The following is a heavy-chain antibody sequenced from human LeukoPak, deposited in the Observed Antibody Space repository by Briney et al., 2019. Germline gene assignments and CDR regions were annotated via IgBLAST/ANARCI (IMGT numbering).Heavy chain of an antibody. V-gene: IGHV3-23*01. Sequence: AGGSLRLSCAASGFTFSDYYMSWIRQAPGKGLEWVSAISGSGGSTYYADSVKGRFTISRDNSKNTLYLQMNSLRAEDTAVYYCAKHQYDSSGYLDYWGQGTLVTVSS. CDR1: GFTFSDYY. D-gene: IGHD3-22*01. CDR3: AKHQYDSSGYLDY. J-gene: IGHJ4*02. CDR2: ISGSGGST.